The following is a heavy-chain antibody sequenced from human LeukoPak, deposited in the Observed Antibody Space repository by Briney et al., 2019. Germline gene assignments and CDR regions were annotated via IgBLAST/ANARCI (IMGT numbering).Heavy chain of an antibody. V-gene: IGHV1-69*05. J-gene: IGHJ3*02. Sequence: GASVKVSCKASGGTFSSYAISWVRQAPGQGLEWMGGIIPIFGTANYAQKFQGRVTITTDESTSTAYMELSSLRSEDTAVYYCAKDRSLWFGDSLVGPDAFDIWGQGTVVFVSS. CDR3: AKDRSLWFGDSLVGPDAFDI. CDR1: GGTFSSYA. CDR2: IIPIFGTA. D-gene: IGHD3-10*01.